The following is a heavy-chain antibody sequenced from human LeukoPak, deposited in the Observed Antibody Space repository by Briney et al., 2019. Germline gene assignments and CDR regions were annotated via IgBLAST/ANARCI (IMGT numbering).Heavy chain of an antibody. J-gene: IGHJ4*02. Sequence: PGGSLRLSCAASAFTFSSYSMNWVRQAPGKGLEWVSYISSSSSTIYYADSVKGRFTISRDNAKNSLYLQMNSLRAEDTAVYYCAKVGSSWSRAIYYFDYWGQGTLVTVSS. V-gene: IGHV3-48*01. CDR2: ISSSSSTI. CDR3: AKVGSSWSRAIYYFDY. D-gene: IGHD6-13*01. CDR1: AFTFSSYS.